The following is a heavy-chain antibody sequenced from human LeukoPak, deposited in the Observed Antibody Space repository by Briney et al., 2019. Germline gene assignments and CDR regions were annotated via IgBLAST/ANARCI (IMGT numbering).Heavy chain of an antibody. D-gene: IGHD4-23*01. Sequence: ASVKVSCKASGYMFTSFGVSWVRQAPGQGLESLGWISTFTGITHYAEKFQDRVKMTADTSTTTAYMELRSLRYDDTAIYYCARDSDYGGDGYGDWIDPWGQGTLVTVSS. CDR2: ISTFTGIT. J-gene: IGHJ5*02. V-gene: IGHV1-18*01. CDR1: GYMFTSFG. CDR3: ARDSDYGGDGYGDWIDP.